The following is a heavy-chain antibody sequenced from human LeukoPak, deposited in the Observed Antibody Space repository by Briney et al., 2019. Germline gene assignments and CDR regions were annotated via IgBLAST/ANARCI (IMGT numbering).Heavy chain of an antibody. D-gene: IGHD3-9*01. CDR3: ASLLNYDILTGYLRDVEDWFDP. V-gene: IGHV4-39*01. CDR2: IYYSGST. CDR1: GGSFSGYY. J-gene: IGHJ5*02. Sequence: SETLSLTCAVYGGSFSGYYWGWIRQPPGKGLEWIGSIYYSGSTYYNPSLKSRVTISVDTSKNQFSLKLSSVTAADTAVYYCASLLNYDILTGYLRDVEDWFDPWGQGTLVTVSS.